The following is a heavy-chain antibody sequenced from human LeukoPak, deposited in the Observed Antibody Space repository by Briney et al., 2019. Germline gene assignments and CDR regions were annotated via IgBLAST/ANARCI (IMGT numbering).Heavy chain of an antibody. V-gene: IGHV1-18*01. CDR3: ARAGYSDYDFPLDC. CDR1: GYTFTSYG. Sequence: ASVKVSCKASGYTFTSYGISWVRQAPGQGLEWMGWISAYNGNTNYAQKLQGRVTMTTDTSTSTAYMELRSLRSGDTAVYYCARAGYSDYDFPLDCWGQGTLVTVSS. J-gene: IGHJ4*02. D-gene: IGHD5-12*01. CDR2: ISAYNGNT.